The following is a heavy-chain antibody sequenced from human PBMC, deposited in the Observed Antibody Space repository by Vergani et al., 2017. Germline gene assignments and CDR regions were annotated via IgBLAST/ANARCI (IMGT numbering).Heavy chain of an antibody. D-gene: IGHD2-8*01. Sequence: QVQLVESGGGVVQLGRSLKLSGEASGSTFVSYAWHWVGQAPGKGLEWVAVISYDGSNKYYADSVKGRFTISRDNSKNTLYLQMNSLRAEDTAVYYCAREYPINAKWPTFDYWGQGTLVTVSS. J-gene: IGHJ4*02. CDR1: GSTFVSYA. V-gene: IGHV3-30-3*01. CDR3: AREYPINAKWPTFDY. CDR2: ISYDGSNK.